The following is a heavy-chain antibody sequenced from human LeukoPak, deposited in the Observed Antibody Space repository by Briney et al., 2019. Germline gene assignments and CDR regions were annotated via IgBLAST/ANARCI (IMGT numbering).Heavy chain of an antibody. CDR3: ARSRRQQQLQPLDY. V-gene: IGHV4-34*01. D-gene: IGHD6-13*01. J-gene: IGHJ4*02. CDR2: INHSGST. CDR1: GGSFSGYY. Sequence: PSETLSLTCAVYGGSFSGYYWSWIRQPPGKGLEWIGEINHSGSTNYNPSLKSRVTISVDTSKNQFSLKLSSVTAADTAVYYCARSRRQQQLQPLDYWGQGTLVTVSS.